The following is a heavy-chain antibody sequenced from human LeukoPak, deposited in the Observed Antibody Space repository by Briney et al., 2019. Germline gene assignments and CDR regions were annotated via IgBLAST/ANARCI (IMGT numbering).Heavy chain of an antibody. D-gene: IGHD5-18*01. J-gene: IGHJ6*02. CDR1: GGSISISNYY. CDR3: ARGPLGYSYGMDV. Sequence: PSETLSLTCTVSGGSISISNYYWGWIRQPPGKGLEWIGYIYYSGSTNYNPSLKSRVTISVDTSKNQFSLKLSSVTAADTAVYYCARGPLGYSYGMDVWGQGTTVTVSS. CDR2: IYYSGST. V-gene: IGHV4-61*05.